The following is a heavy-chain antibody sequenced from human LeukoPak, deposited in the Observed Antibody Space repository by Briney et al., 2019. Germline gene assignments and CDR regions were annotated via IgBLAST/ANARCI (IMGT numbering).Heavy chain of an antibody. CDR1: GDSISSGSSY. J-gene: IGHJ4*02. CDR2: LYTSGST. V-gene: IGHV4-61*02. D-gene: IGHD4-17*01. Sequence: PSQTLSLTCTVSGDSISSGSSYWSWIRQPAGKGLEWIGRLYTSGSTNYNPSPRSRVTISVNTSKNQFSLNLSSVTAADTAVYYCARSTVTGRYFGYWGQGTLVTVSS. CDR3: ARSTVTGRYFGY.